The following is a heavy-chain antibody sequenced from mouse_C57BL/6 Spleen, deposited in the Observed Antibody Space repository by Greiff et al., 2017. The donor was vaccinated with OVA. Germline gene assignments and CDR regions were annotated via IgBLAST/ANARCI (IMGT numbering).Heavy chain of an antibody. D-gene: IGHD1-1*01. V-gene: IGHV1-59*01. CDR2: IDPSDSYT. CDR3: AYYGSSYVYFDV. J-gene: IGHJ1*03. Sequence: QVQLQQPGAELVRPGTSVQLSCKASGYTFTSYWMHWVKQRPGQGLEWIGVIDPSDSYTNYNQKFKGKATLTVDTSSSTAYMQLSSLTSEDAAVYYCAYYGSSYVYFDVWGTGTTVTVSS. CDR1: GYTFTSYW.